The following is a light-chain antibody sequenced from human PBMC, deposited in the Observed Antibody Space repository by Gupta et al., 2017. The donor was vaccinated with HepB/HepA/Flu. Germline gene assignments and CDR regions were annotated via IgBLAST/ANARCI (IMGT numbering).Light chain of an antibody. CDR3: QPYNSYSPT. CDR1: QSISSW. J-gene: IGKJ1*01. CDR2: KAS. V-gene: IGKV1-5*03. Sequence: DIQMTQSPSTLSASVGDRVTITCRASQSISSWLAWYQKKPEKAPKVLIYKASNLESGVPSRFSGSGSGTEFTLTVSSLQPDDFATYHCQPYNSYSPTFGQGTQVEIK.